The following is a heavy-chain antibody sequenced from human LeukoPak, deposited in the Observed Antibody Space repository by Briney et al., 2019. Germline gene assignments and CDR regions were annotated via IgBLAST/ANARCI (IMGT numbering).Heavy chain of an antibody. J-gene: IGHJ4*02. D-gene: IGHD4-23*01. CDR2: IYNTGTT. CDR3: AGYGGFSK. V-gene: IGHV3-53*01. CDR1: GFTVSGNH. Sequence: GGSLRLSCAVSGFTVSGNHVTWVRQAPGKGLAWVSTIYNTGTTNYADSVKGRFAISRDNSKNTVYLQMNSLRAEDMAIYYCAGYGGFSKWGQGTHVTVSS.